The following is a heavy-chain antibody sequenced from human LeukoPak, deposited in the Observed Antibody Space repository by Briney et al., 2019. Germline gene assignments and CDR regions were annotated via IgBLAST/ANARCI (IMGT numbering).Heavy chain of an antibody. CDR3: APGRTGTIDY. V-gene: IGHV3-23*01. D-gene: IGHD1-7*01. J-gene: IGHJ4*02. CDR2: ISGSGGST. Sequence: GGSLRLSCAASGFTFSSYAMNWVRQAPGQGLEWVSGISGSGGSTYYADSVKGRFAISRDNSKNTVWLQMNSLRADDTAIYYCAPGRTGTIDYWGQGTLVTVSS. CDR1: GFTFSSYA.